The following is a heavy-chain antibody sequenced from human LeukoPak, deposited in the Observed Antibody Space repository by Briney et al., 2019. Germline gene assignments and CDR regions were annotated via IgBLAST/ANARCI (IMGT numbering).Heavy chain of an antibody. CDR2: MNPNSGNT. J-gene: IGHJ4*02. V-gene: IGHV1-8*03. CDR1: GYTFTSYD. Sequence: GASVKVSCKASGYTFTSYDINWVRQATGQGLEWMGWMNPNSGNTGYAQKFQGRVTITRNTSISTAYMELSSLRSEDTAVYYCARAFTLWYPKVFDYWGQGTLVTVSS. CDR3: ARAFTLWYPKVFDY. D-gene: IGHD5-18*01.